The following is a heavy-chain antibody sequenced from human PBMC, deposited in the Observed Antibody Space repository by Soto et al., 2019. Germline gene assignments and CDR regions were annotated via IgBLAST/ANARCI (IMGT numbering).Heavy chain of an antibody. V-gene: IGHV1-18*01. D-gene: IGHD3-22*01. CDR3: ARVEGINMIVVVPYFDY. J-gene: IGHJ4*02. Sequence: GASVKVSCKASGYTFTSYGISWVRQAPGQGLEWMGWISAYNGNTNYAQKLQGRVTMTTDTSTSTAYMELRSLRSDDTAVYYCARVEGINMIVVVPYFDYWGQGTLVTVSS. CDR2: ISAYNGNT. CDR1: GYTFTSYG.